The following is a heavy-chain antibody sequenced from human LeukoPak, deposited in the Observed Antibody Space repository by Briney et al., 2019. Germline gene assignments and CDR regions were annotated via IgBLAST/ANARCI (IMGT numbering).Heavy chain of an antibody. J-gene: IGHJ6*02. CDR1: GFTFSDYD. Sequence: PGRSLRLSCAAFGFTFSDYDMHWVRQAPGKGLEWVAVISYDGTNKYHADSVKGRFTISRDNSKNTLDLQVNSLRVEDTAVFYCARDTYGLDVWGQGTTVTVSS. V-gene: IGHV3-30-3*01. CDR3: ARDTYGLDV. CDR2: ISYDGTNK.